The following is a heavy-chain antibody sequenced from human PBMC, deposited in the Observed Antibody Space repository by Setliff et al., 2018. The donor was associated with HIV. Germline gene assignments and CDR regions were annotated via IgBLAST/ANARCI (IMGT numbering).Heavy chain of an antibody. CDR3: ASEGITMVRGAIIRSAFDI. CDR2: ISVYNGNT. CDR1: GYTFTTYG. D-gene: IGHD3-10*01. V-gene: IGHV1-18*01. Sequence: ASVKVSCKASGYTFTTYGISWVRQAPGQGLEWMGWISVYNGNTHYGQKFQGRVIVTAETSTSTAYMELTSLRPDDTAVYYCASEGITMVRGAIIRSAFDIWGQGTMVTVSS. J-gene: IGHJ3*02.